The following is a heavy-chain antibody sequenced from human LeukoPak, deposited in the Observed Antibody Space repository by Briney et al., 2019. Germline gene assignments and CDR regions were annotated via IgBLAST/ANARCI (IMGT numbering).Heavy chain of an antibody. CDR1: GGSISSSSYY. CDR3: ARHTRRNSDIYNWFDP. CDR2: IYYSGST. D-gene: IGHD1-7*01. V-gene: IGHV4-39*01. J-gene: IGHJ5*02. Sequence: PSETLSLTCTVSGGSISSSSYYWGWIRQPPGKGLEWIGSIYYSGSTYYNPSLKSRVTISVDTSKNQFSLKLSSVTAADTAVYYCARHTRRNSDIYNWFDPWGQGILVTVSS.